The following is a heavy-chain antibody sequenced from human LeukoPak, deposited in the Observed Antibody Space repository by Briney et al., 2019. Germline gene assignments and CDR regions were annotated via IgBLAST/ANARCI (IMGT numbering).Heavy chain of an antibody. J-gene: IGHJ6*03. V-gene: IGHV3-11*01. CDR3: ARDRNYYYYMDV. CDR1: GFTFSDYY. CDR2: ISSSGSTI. Sequence: PGGSLRLSRAASGFTFSDYYMSWIRQAPGKGLEWVSYISSSGSTIYYADSVKGRFTISRDNAKNSLYLQMNSLRAEDTAVYYCARDRNYYYYMDVWGKGTTVTVSS.